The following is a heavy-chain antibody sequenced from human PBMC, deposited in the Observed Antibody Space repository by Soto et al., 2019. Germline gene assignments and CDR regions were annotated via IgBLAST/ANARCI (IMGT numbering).Heavy chain of an antibody. V-gene: IGHV4-59*08. J-gene: IGHJ4*02. Sequence: QVQLQESGPGLVKPSETLSLTCTVSGGSISTDYWSWIRQPPGKGLEWIGCIYYNGNTYYNPSLTSRVTVSKDTSKKQFSLTLTSVTAADTAVYFCVRSLAMIPNFDYWGQGALVTVSS. CDR3: VRSLAMIPNFDY. CDR2: IYYNGNT. CDR1: GGSISTDY. D-gene: IGHD3-22*01.